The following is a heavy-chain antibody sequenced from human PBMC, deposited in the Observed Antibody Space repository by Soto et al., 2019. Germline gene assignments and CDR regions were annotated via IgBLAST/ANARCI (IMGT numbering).Heavy chain of an antibody. CDR3: ARHGSYYYDSSGYYYLRRAFDY. J-gene: IGHJ4*02. CDR2: INHSGST. V-gene: IGHV4-34*01. Sequence: PSETLSLTCAVYGGSLSGYYWSWIRQPPGKGLEWIGEINHSGSTNYNPSLKSRVTISVDTSKNQFSLKLSSVTAADTAVYYCARHGSYYYDSSGYYYLRRAFDYWGQGTLVTVSS. D-gene: IGHD3-22*01. CDR1: GGSLSGYY.